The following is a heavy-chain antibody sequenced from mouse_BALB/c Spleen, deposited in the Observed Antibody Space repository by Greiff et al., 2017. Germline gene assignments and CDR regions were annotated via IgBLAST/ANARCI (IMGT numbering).Heavy chain of an antibody. CDR3: ARDGYYEAY. D-gene: IGHD2-3*01. CDR1: GFNIKDTY. CDR2: IDPANGNT. Sequence: VHVKQSGAELVKPGASVKLSCTASGFNIKDTYMHWVKQRPEQGLEWIGRIDPANGNTKYDPKFQGKATITADTSSNTAYLQLSSLTSEDTAVYYCARDGYYEAYWGQGTLVTVSA. V-gene: IGHV14-3*02. J-gene: IGHJ3*01.